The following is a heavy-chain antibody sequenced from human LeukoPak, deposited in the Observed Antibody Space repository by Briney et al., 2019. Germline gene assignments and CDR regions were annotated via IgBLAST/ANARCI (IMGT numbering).Heavy chain of an antibody. Sequence: GGSLRLSCAASGFTFSSYAMSWVRQAPGKGLEWVSAFSGSGGSTYYADSVKGRFTISRDNSKNTLYLQMNSLRAEDTAVYYCAKDPYSNYEGYFDYWGQGTLVTVSS. CDR3: AKDPYSNYEGYFDY. CDR2: FSGSGGST. CDR1: GFTFSSYA. J-gene: IGHJ4*02. V-gene: IGHV3-23*01. D-gene: IGHD4-11*01.